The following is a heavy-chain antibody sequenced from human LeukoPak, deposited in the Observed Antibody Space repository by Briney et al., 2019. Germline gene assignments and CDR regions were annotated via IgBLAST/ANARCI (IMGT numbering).Heavy chain of an antibody. V-gene: IGHV1-18*01. CDR1: GYTFTTYG. CDR2: ISAYNGNT. Sequence: EASVKVSCKASGYTFTTYGISWVRQAPGQGLEWMGWISAYNGNTNYAQKLQGRVTMTTDTSTSTAYMEARSLRSDDTAVYYCARLSSHYGDYKVDPWGQGTLVTVSS. D-gene: IGHD4-17*01. J-gene: IGHJ5*02. CDR3: ARLSSHYGDYKVDP.